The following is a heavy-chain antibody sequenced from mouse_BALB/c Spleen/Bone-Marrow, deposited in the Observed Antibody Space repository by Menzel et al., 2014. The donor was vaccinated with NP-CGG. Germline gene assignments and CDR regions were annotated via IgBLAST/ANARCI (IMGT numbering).Heavy chain of an antibody. CDR3: ARNANWLFAY. CDR1: GYAFTNYL. J-gene: IGHJ3*01. Sequence: QVHVKQSGTELVRPGTSVKVSCKASGYAFTNYLIEWVKQRPGQGLEWIGVINPGSGDTSYNEKFRGKATLTADKSSSTAYMQLSSLTSDDSAVYFCARNANWLFAYWGQGTLVTVPA. D-gene: IGHD4-1*01. V-gene: IGHV1-54*01. CDR2: INPGSGDT.